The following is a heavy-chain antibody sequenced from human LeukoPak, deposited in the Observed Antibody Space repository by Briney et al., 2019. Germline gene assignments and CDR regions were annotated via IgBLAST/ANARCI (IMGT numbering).Heavy chain of an antibody. J-gene: IGHJ4*02. CDR3: ARGRGSWYGVYFDY. D-gene: IGHD6-13*01. CDR1: GFTFSSYG. CDR2: ISGSGGST. Sequence: GRSLRLSCAASGFTFSSYGMHWVRQAPGKGLEWVSAISGSGGSTYYADSVKGRFTISRDNSKNTLYLQMNSLRAEDTAVYYCARGRGSWYGVYFDYWGQGTLVTVSS. V-gene: IGHV3-23*01.